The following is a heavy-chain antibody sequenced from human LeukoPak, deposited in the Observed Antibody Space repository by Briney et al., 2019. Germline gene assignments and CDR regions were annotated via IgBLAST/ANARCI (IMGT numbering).Heavy chain of an antibody. Sequence: SQTLSLTCTVSGGSISSGGYYWSWIRQHPGKGLEWIGYIYNSGSTYYNPSLKSRGTISADTSTNQFSLKLSSVTAADTAVYYCARHDPNSSSWYPLDYWGQGTLVTVSS. D-gene: IGHD6-13*01. V-gene: IGHV4-31*03. CDR3: ARHDPNSSSWYPLDY. J-gene: IGHJ4*02. CDR1: GGSISSGGYY. CDR2: IYNSGST.